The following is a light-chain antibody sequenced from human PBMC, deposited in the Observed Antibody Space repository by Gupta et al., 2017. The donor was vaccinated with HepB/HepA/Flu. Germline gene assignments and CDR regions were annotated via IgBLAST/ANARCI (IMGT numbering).Light chain of an antibody. Sequence: QSVLTQPPSVSGAPGQRVTISRTASSSNPGAGYDVHWYQQLPGTAPKLLLYGNTNRHSGVPDRFSGSKSGTSASLASTGLQAEDEADYYCQSYDSSLTGWVFGGGTKLTVL. CDR1: SSNPGAGYD. J-gene: IGLJ2*01. V-gene: IGLV1-40*01. CDR3: QSYDSSLTGWV. CDR2: GNT.